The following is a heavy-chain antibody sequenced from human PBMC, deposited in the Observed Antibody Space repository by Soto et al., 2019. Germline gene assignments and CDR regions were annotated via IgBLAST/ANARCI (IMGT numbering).Heavy chain of an antibody. J-gene: IGHJ6*02. Sequence: GESLKSSCKGSGYSFTSYWIGWLRQMPRKCLEWMGIIYPGYSDTRYTPSFQGQVTISADKSISTAYLQWSSLKASDTAMYYCARTSAAGKYYYGMDVWGQGTTVTVSS. D-gene: IGHD6-13*01. CDR1: GYSFTSYW. CDR3: ARTSAAGKYYYGMDV. V-gene: IGHV5-51*01. CDR2: IYPGYSDT.